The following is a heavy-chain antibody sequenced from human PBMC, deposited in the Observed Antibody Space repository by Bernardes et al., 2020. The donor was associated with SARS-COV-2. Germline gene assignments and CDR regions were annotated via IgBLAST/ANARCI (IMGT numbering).Heavy chain of an antibody. J-gene: IGHJ4*02. CDR1: GYRFTSYW. CDR3: ARRTWTSYFDY. D-gene: IGHD2-2*01. Sequence: GESLKISCKGSGYRFTSYWIGWVRQMPGNGLEWMGIIYPGDSDTRYSPSFQGQVTISADKSISTAYLQWSSLKASDTAMYYCARRTWTSYFDYWGQGTLVTVSS. V-gene: IGHV5-51*01. CDR2: IYPGDSDT.